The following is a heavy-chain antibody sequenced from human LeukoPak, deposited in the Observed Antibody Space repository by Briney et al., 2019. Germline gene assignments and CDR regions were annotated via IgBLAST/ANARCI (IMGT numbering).Heavy chain of an antibody. CDR1: GFTFSSYA. CDR3: AKDYRNDGWFGGPDAFDI. J-gene: IGHJ3*02. Sequence: GGSLRLSCAASGFTFSSYAMSWVRQAPGKGLEWVSAISGSGGSTYYADSVKGRFTISRDNSKNTLYLQMNSLRAEDTAVYYCAKDYRNDGWFGGPDAFDIWGQGTMVTVSS. V-gene: IGHV3-23*01. D-gene: IGHD3-16*01. CDR2: ISGSGGST.